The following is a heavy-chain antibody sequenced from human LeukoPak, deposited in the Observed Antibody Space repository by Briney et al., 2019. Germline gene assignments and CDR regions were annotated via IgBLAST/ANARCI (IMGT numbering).Heavy chain of an antibody. CDR2: IRGSSDVT. CDR1: GFNFGIYA. CDR3: AKSTVGLRLFYFDY. Sequence: GGSLRLSCVASGFNFGIYAMSWVRQAPGKGLEWVSGIRGSSDVTDYADSVKGRFTISRDNSKNTLSPQMNSLRAEDTAVYYCAKSTVGLRLFYFDYWGQGTLVTVSS. V-gene: IGHV3-23*01. D-gene: IGHD4-17*01. J-gene: IGHJ4*02.